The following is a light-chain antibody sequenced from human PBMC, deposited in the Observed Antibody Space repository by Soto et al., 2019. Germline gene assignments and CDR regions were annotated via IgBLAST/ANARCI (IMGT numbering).Light chain of an antibody. CDR2: DVT. J-gene: IGLJ2*01. CDR1: SCDVGGYNY. V-gene: IGLV2-8*01. Sequence: QSALTQPPSASGSPGQSVTISCTGTSCDVGGYNYVSWYQQHPGKAPKLMIYDVTKRPSGVPDRFSGSKSGNTASLTVSGLQAEDEADYYCTSFAGTNNFVVFGGGTKLTVL. CDR3: TSFAGTNNFVV.